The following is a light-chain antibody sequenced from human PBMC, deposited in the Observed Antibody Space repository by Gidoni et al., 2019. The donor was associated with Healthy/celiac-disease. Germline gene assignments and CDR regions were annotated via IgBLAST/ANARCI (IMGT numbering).Light chain of an antibody. V-gene: IGKV1-39*01. CDR1: QSISSY. Sequence: QLTQSPSSLSASVGDRVTNTCRASQSISSYLNWYQQKPGKAPKRLIYAASSLQSGVTARCSGSGAGTDVTLTISSRQPEDVATYYCQQSYSTPLTFGGGTKVEIK. J-gene: IGKJ4*01. CDR3: QQSYSTPLT. CDR2: AAS.